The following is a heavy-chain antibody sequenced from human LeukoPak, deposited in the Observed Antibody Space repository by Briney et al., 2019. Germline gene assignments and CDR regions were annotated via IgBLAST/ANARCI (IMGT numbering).Heavy chain of an antibody. CDR2: ISYDGSNK. D-gene: IGHD3-22*01. CDR1: GFTFSTYS. V-gene: IGHV3-30*18. CDR3: AKPYDIPYNWFDP. J-gene: IGHJ5*02. Sequence: GGSLRLSCAASGFTFSTYSMHWVRQAPGKGLEWVAVISYDGSNKYYADSVKGRFTISRDNSKNTLFLQMNSLRAEDTGVYYCAKPYDIPYNWFDPWGQGTLVTVSS.